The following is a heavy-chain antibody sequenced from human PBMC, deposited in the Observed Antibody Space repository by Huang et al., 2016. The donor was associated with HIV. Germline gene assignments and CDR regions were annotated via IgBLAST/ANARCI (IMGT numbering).Heavy chain of an antibody. CDR2: FYYRGDA. J-gene: IGHJ3*02. CDR3: ASGEYGKNAYDI. CDR1: GGSITRSNHY. D-gene: IGHD2-2*01. Sequence: QLHLQQSGPGLVRPSETLSLICTVSGGSITRSNHYWGWIRQTPGKGLEWIGNFYYRGDAYYTPSLKNRGAISRDTSKSQFALRLSSVIATDTAVYDCASGEYGKNAYDIWGQGTVVTVSA. V-gene: IGHV4-39*01.